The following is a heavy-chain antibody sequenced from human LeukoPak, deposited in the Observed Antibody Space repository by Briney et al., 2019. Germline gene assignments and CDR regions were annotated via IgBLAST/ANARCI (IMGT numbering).Heavy chain of an antibody. Sequence: PSETLSLTCTVSGGSLSSYYWSWIRQPPRKGLEWIGYIYYSGSTNYNPSLKSRVTVSVDTSKNQFSLKLSSVTAADTAVYYCARGITIFGVVINYYYMDVWGKGTTVTVSS. D-gene: IGHD3-3*01. CDR3: ARGITIFGVVINYYYMDV. J-gene: IGHJ6*03. V-gene: IGHV4-59*12. CDR1: GGSLSSYY. CDR2: IYYSGST.